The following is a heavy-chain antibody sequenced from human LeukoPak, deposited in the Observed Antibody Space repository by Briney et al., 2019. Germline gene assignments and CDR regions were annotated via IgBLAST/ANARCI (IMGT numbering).Heavy chain of an antibody. CDR1: GFTFSSYA. CDR3: AREMQGYCGGDCYVLGY. CDR2: ISYDGSNK. D-gene: IGHD2-21*02. Sequence: GGSLRLSCAASGFTFSSYAMHWVRQAPGKGLEWVAVISYDGSNKYYADSVKGRFTISRENSKNTLYLQMNSLRAEDMAVYYCAREMQGYCGGDCYVLGYWGQGTLVTVSS. V-gene: IGHV3-30-3*01. J-gene: IGHJ4*02.